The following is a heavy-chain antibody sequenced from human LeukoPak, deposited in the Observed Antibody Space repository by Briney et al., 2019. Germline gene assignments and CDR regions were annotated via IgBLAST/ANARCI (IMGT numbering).Heavy chain of an antibody. CDR1: GYSFTTYW. V-gene: IGHV5-51*01. CDR3: AREIVVVRFDY. D-gene: IGHD3-22*01. J-gene: IGHJ4*02. CDR2: IYPGDSDT. Sequence: GESLKISCKGSGYSFTTYWIGWMRQMPGKGLEWMGIIYPGDSDTRYSPSFQGQVTISADKSISTAYLQWSSLKASDSAMYYCAREIVVVRFDYWGQGTLVTVSS.